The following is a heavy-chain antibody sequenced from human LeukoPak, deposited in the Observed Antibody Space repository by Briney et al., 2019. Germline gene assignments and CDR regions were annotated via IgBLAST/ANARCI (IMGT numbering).Heavy chain of an antibody. J-gene: IGHJ4*02. CDR3: ARLRDSSGYYYDY. CDR1: GYTFTGYY. CDR2: TNPNSGGT. D-gene: IGHD3-22*01. V-gene: IGHV1-2*04. Sequence: GASVKVSCKASGYTFTGYYMHWVRQAPGQGLEWMGWTNPNSGGTNYAQKFQGWVTMTRDTSISTAYMELSRLRSDDTAVYYCARLRDSSGYYYDYWGQGTLVTVSS.